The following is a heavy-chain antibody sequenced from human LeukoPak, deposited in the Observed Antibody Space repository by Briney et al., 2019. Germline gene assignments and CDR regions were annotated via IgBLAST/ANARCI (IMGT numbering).Heavy chain of an antibody. V-gene: IGHV3-74*01. Sequence: GGSLRLSCAASGFTFSSYWMHWVRQAPGKGPVWVSRINSDGSSTSYADSVKGRFTISRDNSKNTLYLQMNSLRAEDTAVYYCAKDLEMATITGTFDIWGQGTMVTVSS. J-gene: IGHJ3*02. CDR1: GFTFSSYW. CDR3: AKDLEMATITGTFDI. D-gene: IGHD5-24*01. CDR2: INSDGSST.